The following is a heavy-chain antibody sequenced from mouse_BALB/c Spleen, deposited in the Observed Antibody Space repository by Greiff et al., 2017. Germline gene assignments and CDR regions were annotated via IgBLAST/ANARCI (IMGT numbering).Heavy chain of an antibody. CDR1: GDSITSGY. D-gene: IGHD2-4*01. CDR2: ISYSGST. J-gene: IGHJ4*01. CDR3: ARMITGGDYAMGY. V-gene: IGHV3-8*02. Sequence: EVKLMESGPSLVKPSQILSLTCSVTGDSITSGYWNWIRKFPGNKLEYMGYISYSGSTYYNPSLKSRISITRDTSKNQYYLQLNSVTTEDTATYYCARMITGGDYAMGYWGQGTSVTVSS.